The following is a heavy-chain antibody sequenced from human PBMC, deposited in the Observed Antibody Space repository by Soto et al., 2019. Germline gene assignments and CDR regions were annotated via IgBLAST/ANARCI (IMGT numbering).Heavy chain of an antibody. V-gene: IGHV3-15*01. CDR3: AADTPVFGKGEFEY. Sequence: PGGSLRLSCEASGFTFNTAWMTWLRRAPGRGLEWVALIKTRAEGVTTHYAAPVKDRFTVSRDDSQNRVYLQLNSLKTEDTAVYYCAADTPVFGKGEFEYWGQGIQVTVSS. D-gene: IGHD2-15*01. CDR2: IKTRAEGVTT. J-gene: IGHJ4*02. CDR1: GFTFNTAW.